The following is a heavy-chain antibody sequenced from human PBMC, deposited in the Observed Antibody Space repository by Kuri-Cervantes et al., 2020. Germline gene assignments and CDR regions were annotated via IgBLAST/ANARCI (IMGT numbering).Heavy chain of an antibody. CDR3: ARGGYSNYYGMDV. V-gene: IGHV4-4*07. CDR2: IYTSGST. J-gene: IGHJ6*02. Sequence: SETLSLTCTVSGGSISSYYCSWIRQPAGKGLEWIGRIYTSGSTNYNPSLKSRVTISVDTSKNQFSLKLSSVTAADTAVYYCARGGYSNYYGMDVWGQGTTVTVSS. CDR1: GGSISSYY. D-gene: IGHD2-21*01.